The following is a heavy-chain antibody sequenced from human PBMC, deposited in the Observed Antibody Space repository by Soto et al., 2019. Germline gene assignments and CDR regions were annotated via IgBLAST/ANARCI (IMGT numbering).Heavy chain of an antibody. V-gene: IGHV3-30-3*01. Sequence: GGSLRLSCAASGFTFSSYAMHWVRQAPGKGLEWVAVISYDGSNKYYADSVKGRFTISRDNSKNTLYLQMNSLRAEDTAVYYCASEMDRAYSSSWDLLDYWGQGTLVTVSS. CDR2: ISYDGSNK. D-gene: IGHD6-13*01. CDR1: GFTFSSYA. CDR3: ASEMDRAYSSSWDLLDY. J-gene: IGHJ4*02.